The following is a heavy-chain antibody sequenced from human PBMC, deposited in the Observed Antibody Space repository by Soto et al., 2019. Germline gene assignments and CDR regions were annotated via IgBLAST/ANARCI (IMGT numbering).Heavy chain of an antibody. J-gene: IGHJ6*03. D-gene: IGHD3-3*01. V-gene: IGHV3-7*01. Sequence: GGSLRLSCAASGFTFSSYWMSWVRQAPGKGLEWVANIKQDGSEKYYVDSVKGRFTISRDNARNSLYLQMNSLRAEDTAVYYCARMRGTIARDFWSGYNYYYMDVWGKGTTVTVSS. CDR3: ARMRGTIARDFWSGYNYYYMDV. CDR2: IKQDGSEK. CDR1: GFTFSSYW.